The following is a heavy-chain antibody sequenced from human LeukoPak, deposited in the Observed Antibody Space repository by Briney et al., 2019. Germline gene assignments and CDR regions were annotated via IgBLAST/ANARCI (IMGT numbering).Heavy chain of an antibody. CDR1: GASTSSRY. Sequence: NPSETLSLTCSASGASTSSRYWSWIRQSPGRTLEWIGHIYNGRNTKYNPSLTSRVTISVDTSKNQFSLRMTSVTAADTAIYYCAQTTGWPGFDFWGQGTLVTVSS. D-gene: IGHD6-19*01. J-gene: IGHJ4*02. CDR2: IYNGRNT. V-gene: IGHV4-59*08. CDR3: AQTTGWPGFDF.